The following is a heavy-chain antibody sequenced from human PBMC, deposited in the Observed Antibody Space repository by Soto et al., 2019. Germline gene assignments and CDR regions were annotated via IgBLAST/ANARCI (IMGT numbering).Heavy chain of an antibody. CDR2: IYDSVNT. CDR3: ARVDHRGYFAILTDY. V-gene: IGHV4-31*03. J-gene: IGHJ4*02. Sequence: PSETLSLTCTVSGAALSSGGYFYTWVRQPPGKGLEWLGHIYDSVNTYYSPSLRSRVTISADMSKNQFSLNLRSVTAADTAVYYCARVDHRGYFAILTDYWGQGTLVTVSS. D-gene: IGHD3-9*01. CDR1: GAALSSGGYF.